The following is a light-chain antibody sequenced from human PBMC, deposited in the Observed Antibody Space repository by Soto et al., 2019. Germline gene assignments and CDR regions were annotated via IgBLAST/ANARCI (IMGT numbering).Light chain of an antibody. J-gene: IGKJ2*01. CDR3: HQYNSWPPGT. CDR1: QSISRS. V-gene: IGKV3-15*01. Sequence: EIVLTQSPAILTVSPGERATLSCRASQSISRSLAWYQQKPGQAPRLLISDASTRATGIPARFSGSGSGTEFTLTISSLQSEDFALYYCHQYNSWPPGTFGQGTKVGIK. CDR2: DAS.